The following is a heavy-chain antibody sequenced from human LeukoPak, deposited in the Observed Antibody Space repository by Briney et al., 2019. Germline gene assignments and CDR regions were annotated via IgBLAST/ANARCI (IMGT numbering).Heavy chain of an antibody. CDR1: GYTFTSYY. D-gene: IGHD3-10*01. CDR2: INPSGGST. J-gene: IGHJ5*02. V-gene: IGHV1-46*01. CDR3: ARGGSGSYYSRNWFDP. Sequence: GASVKVSCKASGYTFTSYYMHWVRQAPGQGLEWMGIINPSGGSTGYAQKFQGRVTMTRDTSTSTVYMELSSLRSEDTAVYYCARGGSGSYYSRNWFDPWGQGTLVTVSS.